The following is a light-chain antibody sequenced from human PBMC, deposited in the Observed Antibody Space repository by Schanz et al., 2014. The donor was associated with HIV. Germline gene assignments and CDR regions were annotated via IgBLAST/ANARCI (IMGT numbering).Light chain of an antibody. CDR2: DNN. J-gene: IGLJ2*01. Sequence: QSVLTQPPSVSAAPRQKVTISCSGSTSNIGNNYVSWYQQFPGTAPKLLIYDNNRRASGIPDRFFGSKSGTSASLDITGLQTGDEADYYCATWDSSLSGAVFGGGTKLTVL. CDR1: TSNIGNNY. CDR3: ATWDSSLSGAV. V-gene: IGLV1-51*01.